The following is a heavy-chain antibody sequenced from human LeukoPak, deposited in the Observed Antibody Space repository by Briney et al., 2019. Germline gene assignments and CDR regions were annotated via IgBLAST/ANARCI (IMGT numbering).Heavy chain of an antibody. V-gene: IGHV4-39*01. D-gene: IGHD2-15*01. CDR3: ARHIDGCSGGSCYPNWFDP. Sequence: SETLSLTCTVSGGFISSSSYYWGWIRQPPGKGLEWIGSIYYSGSTYYNPSLKSRVTISVDTSKNQFSLKLSSVTAADTAVYYCARHIDGCSGGSCYPNWFDPWGQGTLVTVSS. CDR2: IYYSGST. CDR1: GGFISSSSYY. J-gene: IGHJ5*02.